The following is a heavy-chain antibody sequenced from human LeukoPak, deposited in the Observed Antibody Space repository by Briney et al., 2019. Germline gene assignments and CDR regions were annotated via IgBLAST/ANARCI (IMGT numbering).Heavy chain of an antibody. D-gene: IGHD6-19*01. Sequence: PGGSLRLSCAASGFTFSSYGMNWVRQAPGKGLEWVSGISYSGGSTYYADSVKGRFTISRDNSKNTLYLQMNSLRAEDTAVYYCARDPPSVAGTFDSWGQGTLVTAAS. CDR3: ARDPPSVAGTFDS. V-gene: IGHV3-23*01. CDR1: GFTFSSYG. J-gene: IGHJ4*02. CDR2: ISYSGGST.